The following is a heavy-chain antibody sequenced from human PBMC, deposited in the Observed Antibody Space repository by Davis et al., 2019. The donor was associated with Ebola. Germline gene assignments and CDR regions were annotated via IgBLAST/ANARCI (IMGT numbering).Heavy chain of an antibody. CDR1: GYTFTSYG. J-gene: IGHJ4*02. CDR2: INTNTGNP. D-gene: IGHD3-22*01. CDR3: ASVGYYSNNTGYPVAPESDY. Sequence: AASVKVSCKASGYTFTSYGISWVRQPPGQGLEWMGWINTNTGNPTYAQAFAGRFVFSLDTSVSTAYLDISSLKAEDTAVYYCASVGYYSNNTGYPVAPESDYWGQGTLVTVSS. V-gene: IGHV7-4-1*02.